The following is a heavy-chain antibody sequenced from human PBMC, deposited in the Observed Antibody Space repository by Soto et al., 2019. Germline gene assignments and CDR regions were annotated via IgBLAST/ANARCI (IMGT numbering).Heavy chain of an antibody. CDR3: ARDKRARPPGYSSGWSFDY. V-gene: IGHV1-18*04. CDR1: GYTFTSYG. J-gene: IGHJ4*02. CDR2: ISAYNGNT. D-gene: IGHD6-19*01. Sequence: ASVKVSCKASGYTFTSYGISWVRQAPGQGLEWMGWISAYNGNTNYAQKLQGRVTMTTDTSTSTAYMELRSLRSDDTAVYYCARDKRARPPGYSSGWSFDYWGQGTLVTVS.